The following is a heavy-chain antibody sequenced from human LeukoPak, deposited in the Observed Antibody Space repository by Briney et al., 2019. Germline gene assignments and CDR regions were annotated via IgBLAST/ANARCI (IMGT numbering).Heavy chain of an antibody. CDR1: GGSISSYF. V-gene: IGHV4-59*01. Sequence: SETLSLTCTVSGGSISSYFWSWIRQPPGNGLEWIGYIHYSGSTNYNPSLKSRVTISVDTSKNQFSLKLSSVTAADTAVYYCARGSTLYYDILTGYYTPGPFDIWGQGTMFTVSS. D-gene: IGHD3-9*01. J-gene: IGHJ3*02. CDR3: ARGSTLYYDILTGYYTPGPFDI. CDR2: IHYSGST.